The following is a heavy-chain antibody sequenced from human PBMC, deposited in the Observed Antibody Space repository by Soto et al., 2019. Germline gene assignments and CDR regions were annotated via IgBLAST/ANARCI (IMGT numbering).Heavy chain of an antibody. CDR2: ISNTSRTK. V-gene: IGHV3-48*02. CDR3: ARDGNRGYDMDV. CDR1: GFDFSKYN. J-gene: IGHJ6*02. Sequence: EVQVVESGRGLIQPGGSLRLSCAGSGFDFSKYNMDWVRQAPGKGLEWISYISNTSRTKFYADSVKGRFTISRDNARSSLFLEMNSLRDEDTAIYYCARDGNRGYDMDVWGQGTTVTVSS. D-gene: IGHD1-1*01.